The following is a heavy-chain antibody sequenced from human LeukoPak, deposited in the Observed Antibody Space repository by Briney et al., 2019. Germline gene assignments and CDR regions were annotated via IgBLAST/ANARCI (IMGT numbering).Heavy chain of an antibody. J-gene: IGHJ4*02. Sequence: GGSLRLSCAASGFTFSTYSMNWVRQAPGKGLEWVSSISSSSYIYYADSLKGRFTISRDNAKNSLYLQINTLRAEDTAVYYCARAPGGDPLFDYWGQGTLVTVSS. V-gene: IGHV3-21*01. CDR3: ARAPGGDPLFDY. CDR2: ISSSSYI. CDR1: GFTFSTYS. D-gene: IGHD3-16*01.